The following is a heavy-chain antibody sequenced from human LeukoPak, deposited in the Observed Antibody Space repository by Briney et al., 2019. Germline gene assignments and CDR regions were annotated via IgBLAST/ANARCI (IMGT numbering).Heavy chain of an antibody. J-gene: IGHJ4*02. CDR2: IYSGGST. D-gene: IGHD1-26*01. CDR1: GFTVSSNY. CDR3: ARGGGSYRSYFDY. Sequence: GGSLRLSCAASGFTVSSNYMSWGRQAPGKGLGWVSVIYSGGSTYYADSVKGRFTISRDNSKNTLYLQMNSLRAEDTAVYYCARGGGSYRSYFDYWGQGTLVTVSS. V-gene: IGHV3-66*01.